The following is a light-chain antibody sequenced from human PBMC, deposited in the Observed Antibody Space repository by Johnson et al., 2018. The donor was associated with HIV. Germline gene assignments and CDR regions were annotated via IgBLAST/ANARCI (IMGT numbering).Light chain of an antibody. Sequence: QSVLTQPPSVSAAPGQKVTISCSGSSSNIGNNYVSWYQQLPGTAPKLLIYENNKRPSGIPARLSGSKSGTSATLGITGLQTGDEADYYCGTWDNSLSTGGVFGTGTKVTVL. CDR1: SSNIGNNY. CDR2: ENN. V-gene: IGLV1-51*02. J-gene: IGLJ1*01. CDR3: GTWDNSLSTGGV.